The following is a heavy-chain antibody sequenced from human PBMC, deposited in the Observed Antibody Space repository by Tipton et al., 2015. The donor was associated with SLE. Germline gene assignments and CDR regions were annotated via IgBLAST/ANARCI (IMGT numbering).Heavy chain of an antibody. J-gene: IGHJ5*02. V-gene: IGHV4-59*04. CDR2: IYYSGTT. D-gene: IGHD1-14*01. Sequence: TLSLTCTVSGGSISSYYWSWIRQPPGRGLEWIGSIYYSGTTYYNPSLKSRVTISVDTSKNQVSLKLTSVTAADTAVYYCARGTRETRADLWGQGTLVKVSS. CDR3: ARGTRETRADL. CDR1: GGSISSYY.